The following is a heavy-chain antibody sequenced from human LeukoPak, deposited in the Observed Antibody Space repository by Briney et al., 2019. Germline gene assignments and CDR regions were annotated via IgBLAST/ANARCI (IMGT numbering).Heavy chain of an antibody. CDR1: GGTFSSDA. V-gene: IGHV1-69*05. CDR3: ARDQNY. J-gene: IGHJ4*02. Sequence: ASVKVSCKASGGTFSSDAISLVRQAPGQGLKWMGRITPIFGTANYAQKFQGRVTITTDESTSTAYMELSSLRSEDTAVYYCARDQNYWGQGTLVTVSS. CDR2: ITPIFGTA.